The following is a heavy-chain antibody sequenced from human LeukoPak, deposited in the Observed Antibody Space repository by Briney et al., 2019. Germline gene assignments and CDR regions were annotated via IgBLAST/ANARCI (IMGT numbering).Heavy chain of an antibody. V-gene: IGHV3-53*01. CDR3: VREGYSSSFGY. J-gene: IGHJ4*02. CDR1: GFTFSSHW. D-gene: IGHD6-6*01. Sequence: GGSLRLSCAASGFTFSSHWMTWVRQAPGKGLEWVSVIYSGGGTYHADSVRGRFTISRDTSKNTLYLQMNSLRAEDTAVYYCVREGYSSSFGYWGQGTLVTVSS. CDR2: IYSGGGT.